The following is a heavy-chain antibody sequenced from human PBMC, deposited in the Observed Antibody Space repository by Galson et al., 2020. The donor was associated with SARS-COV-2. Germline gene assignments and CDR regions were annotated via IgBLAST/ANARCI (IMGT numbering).Heavy chain of an antibody. V-gene: IGHV3-30*16. CDR1: GFTFSSYP. CDR3: ARSHSGSYPNYFDY. Sequence: SLILPCAASGFTFSSYPMHLVPPAPSKGLEWVAVISYDGSNKYYAASLKGRFTITRDNSKNTLYLRMNSLRAEDTAVYYCARSHSGSYPNYFDYWGQGTLVTVYS. CDR2: ISYDGSNK. D-gene: IGHD1-26*01. J-gene: IGHJ4*02.